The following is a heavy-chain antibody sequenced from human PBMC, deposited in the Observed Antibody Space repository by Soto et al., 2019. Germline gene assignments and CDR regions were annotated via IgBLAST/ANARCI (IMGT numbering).Heavy chain of an antibody. D-gene: IGHD6-6*01. V-gene: IGHV4-30-2*01. CDR1: GGSISSGGYS. CDR3: GRHNLEGMGASIAAPIDS. Sequence: SETLSLTCAVSGGSISSGGYSWSWIRQPPWKGLEWIGYIYHSGSTYYNPSLKSRVTISVDRSKNQFSLKLSSVTAADTAIYYCGRHNLEGMGASIAAPIDSWGLGTLVTVSS. J-gene: IGHJ4*02. CDR2: IYHSGST.